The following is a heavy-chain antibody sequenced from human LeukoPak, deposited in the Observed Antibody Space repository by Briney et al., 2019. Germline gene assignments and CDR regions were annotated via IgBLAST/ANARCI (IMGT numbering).Heavy chain of an antibody. D-gene: IGHD1-26*01. CDR3: ARGTVGYLYYFDY. CDR2: IKQDGSEK. CDR1: GFTFSSYW. V-gene: IGHV3-7*01. J-gene: IGHJ4*02. Sequence: PGGSLRLSCAASGFTFSSYWMSWVRQAPGKGLEWVANIKQDGSEKYCVDSVKGRFTISRDNAKNSLYLQMNSLRAEDTAVYYCARGTVGYLYYFDYWGQGTLVTVSS.